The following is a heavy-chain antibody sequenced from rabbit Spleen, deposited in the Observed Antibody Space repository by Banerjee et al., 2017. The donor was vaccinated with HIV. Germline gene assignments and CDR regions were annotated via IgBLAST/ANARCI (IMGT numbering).Heavy chain of an antibody. CDR3: ARETSSGWGVVSYYFIL. Sequence: QEQLEESGGGLVKPGGTLTLTCKASGFSLFSYWMCWVRQAPGKGLDLIGCIYTGDGSTDYANWVNGRFTISKTSSTVDLQMTSLTAADTATYFCARETSSGWGVVSYYFILWGPGTLVTVS. J-gene: IGHJ4*01. V-gene: IGHV1S25*01. CDR2: IYTGDGST. CDR1: GFSLFSYW. D-gene: IGHD4-1*01.